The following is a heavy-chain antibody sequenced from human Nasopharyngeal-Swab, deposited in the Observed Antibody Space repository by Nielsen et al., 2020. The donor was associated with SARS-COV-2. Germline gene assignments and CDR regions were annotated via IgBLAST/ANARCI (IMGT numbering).Heavy chain of an antibody. CDR1: RYTLTSYS. J-gene: IGHJ4*02. D-gene: IGHD6-19*01. CDR2: IRTGDGSP. V-gene: IGHV1-3*04. Sequence: SVNVSCKASRYTLTSYSLLWLRQAPAQSLEWLGWIRTGDGSPRYSQHFQGRITITRDTSATTAYMELTSLRSEYTSVYYCERVSSDQWLEYYFDYWGQGTLVTVSS. CDR3: ERVSSDQWLEYYFDY.